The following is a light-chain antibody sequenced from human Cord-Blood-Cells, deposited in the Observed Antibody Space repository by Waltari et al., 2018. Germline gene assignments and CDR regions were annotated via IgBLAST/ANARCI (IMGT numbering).Light chain of an antibody. CDR2: WAS. CDR1: QSVLYSSNNKNY. V-gene: IGKV4-1*01. Sequence: DIVMTQSPDSLAVSLGERATTTCKPSQSVLYSSNNKNYLAWYQQKPGQPPKLLIYWASTRESGVPDRFSGSGSGTDFTLTISSLQAEDVAVYYCQQYYSTPPITFGQGTRLEIK. CDR3: QQYYSTPPIT. J-gene: IGKJ5*01.